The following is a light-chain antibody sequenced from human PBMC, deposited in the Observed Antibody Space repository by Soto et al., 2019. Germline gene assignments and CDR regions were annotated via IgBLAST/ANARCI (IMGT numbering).Light chain of an antibody. V-gene: IGKV1-5*03. J-gene: IGKJ1*01. Sequence: DIQMTQSPSTLSASVGDRVTITCRASQTIDSWLAWYQQRPGKPPNLLIYKAYTLASGVQSRFSGSGSGTEFTLTIKSLQPDDFATYYCQQYHIYSGTFGQGTKVDIK. CDR2: KAY. CDR1: QTIDSW. CDR3: QQYHIYSGT.